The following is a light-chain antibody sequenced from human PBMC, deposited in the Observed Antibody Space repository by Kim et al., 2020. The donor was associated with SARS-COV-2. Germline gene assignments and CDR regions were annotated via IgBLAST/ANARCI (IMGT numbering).Light chain of an antibody. CDR3: QQSYGNPPT. J-gene: IGKJ2*01. CDR1: QSISNY. CDR2: TAS. V-gene: IGKV1-39*01. Sequence: SASVGDRVTITCRTSQSISNYLNWYQQKPGKAPNLLISTASSLQSGVPSRFSGSGSGTDFTLTISSLQREDFATYYCQQSYGNPPTFGQGTKLEI.